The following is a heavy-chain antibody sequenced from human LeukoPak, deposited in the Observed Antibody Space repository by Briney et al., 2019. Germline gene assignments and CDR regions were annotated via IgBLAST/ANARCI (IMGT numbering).Heavy chain of an antibody. Sequence: GGSLRLSCAASGFTFSSYSMNWVRQAPGKGLEWVSSIGSSSSYIYYADSVKGRFTISRDNAKNSLYLQMNSLRAEDTAVYYCARVDSGYYYDSSGPPDYWGQGTLVTVSS. V-gene: IGHV3-21*01. CDR2: IGSSSSYI. D-gene: IGHD3-22*01. CDR1: GFTFSSYS. J-gene: IGHJ4*02. CDR3: ARVDSGYYYDSSGPPDY.